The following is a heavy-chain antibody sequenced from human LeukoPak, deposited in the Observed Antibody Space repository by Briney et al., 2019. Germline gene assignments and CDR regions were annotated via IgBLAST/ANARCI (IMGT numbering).Heavy chain of an antibody. D-gene: IGHD2-15*01. J-gene: IGHJ4*02. CDR1: GFTFSSYA. CDR3: AWGYCGGRSCYSFDY. Sequence: GGSLRLSCAASGFTFSSYAMSWARQAPGKGLEWVSGISDSGINTYYADSVKGRFTISRDNSKNTLYLQMNSLRAEDTAVYYCAWGYCGGRSCYSFDYWGQGNLVTVS. V-gene: IGHV3-23*01. CDR2: ISDSGINT.